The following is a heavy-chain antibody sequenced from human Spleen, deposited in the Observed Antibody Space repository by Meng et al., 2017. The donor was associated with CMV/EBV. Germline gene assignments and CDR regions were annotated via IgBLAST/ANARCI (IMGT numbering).Heavy chain of an antibody. CDR2: ISPNTDGT. Sequence: ASVKVSCKASGYTFTGSYIHWVRQAPGQGLEWMGWISPNTDGTNYAPKFQGRVTMTSDTSITTAYMELTRLRSDDTALYYCARRSGGGFSYWGQGTPVTVSS. J-gene: IGHJ4*02. D-gene: IGHD4-23*01. CDR3: ARRSGGGFSY. V-gene: IGHV1-2*02. CDR1: GYTFTGSY.